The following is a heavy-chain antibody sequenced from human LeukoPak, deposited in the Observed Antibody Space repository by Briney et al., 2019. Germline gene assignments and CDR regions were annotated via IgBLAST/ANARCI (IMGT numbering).Heavy chain of an antibody. J-gene: IGHJ4*02. Sequence: GGSLRLSCAASGFTFSSYAMHWVRQPPGKGLEWVAFITYDRGDTYYADSVKGRFTISRDSSKTTLSLQMNSLRAEDTAVYYCRSGIAAAAAGFTDYWGQGTLVTVSS. CDR2: ITYDRGDT. CDR3: RSGIAAAAAGFTDY. CDR1: GFTFSSYA. V-gene: IGHV3-30-3*01. D-gene: IGHD6-13*01.